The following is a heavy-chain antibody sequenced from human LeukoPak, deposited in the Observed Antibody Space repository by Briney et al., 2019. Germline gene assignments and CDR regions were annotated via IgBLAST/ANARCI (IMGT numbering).Heavy chain of an antibody. J-gene: IGHJ4*02. V-gene: IGHV4-34*01. CDR3: ARGRPWSYNPYYFDY. CDR2: INHSGST. CDR1: GGSFSGYY. Sequence: PSETLSLTCAVYGGSFSGYYWSWIRQPPGKGLEWIGEINHSGSTNYNPSLKSRVTISVDTSKNQFSLKLSSVTAADTAVCYCARGRPWSYNPYYFDYWGQGTLVTVSS. D-gene: IGHD4/OR15-4a*01.